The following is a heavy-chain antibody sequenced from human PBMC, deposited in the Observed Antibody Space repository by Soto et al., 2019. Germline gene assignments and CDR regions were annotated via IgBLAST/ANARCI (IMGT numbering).Heavy chain of an antibody. CDR2: ISSDGGST. Sequence: GGSLRLSCSASGFTFSSYAIHWVRQAPGKGLEYVSAISSDGGSTYYADSVKGRFTIFRDNSRDTLYLQMSSLRAEDTAVYYCVKTDSSSWFDAEYFHHWGQGTLVTVSS. V-gene: IGHV3-64D*08. D-gene: IGHD6-13*01. CDR1: GFTFSSYA. CDR3: VKTDSSSWFDAEYFHH. J-gene: IGHJ1*01.